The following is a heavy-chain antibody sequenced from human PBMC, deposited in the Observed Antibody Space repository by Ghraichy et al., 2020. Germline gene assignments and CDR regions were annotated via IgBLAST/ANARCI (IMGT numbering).Heavy chain of an antibody. CDR1: GYTLTELS. Sequence: ASVKVSCKVSGYTLTELSMHWVRQAPGTGLEWMGGFDPEDGETIYAQKFQGRVTMTEDTSTDTAYMELSSLRSEDTAVYYCATDQLGGSCYVYWGQGTLVTVSS. CDR2: FDPEDGET. V-gene: IGHV1-24*01. J-gene: IGHJ4*02. D-gene: IGHD2-15*01. CDR3: ATDQLGGSCYVY.